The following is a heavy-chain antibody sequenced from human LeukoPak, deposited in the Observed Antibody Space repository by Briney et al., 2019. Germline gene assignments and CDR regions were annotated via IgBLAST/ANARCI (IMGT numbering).Heavy chain of an antibody. Sequence: SVKVSCKASGGTFSSYAISWVRQAPGQGLEWMGGIIPIFGTANYAQKFQGRVTITADKSTSTAYMELSSLRSEDTAVYYCAREFGYGGRHYFDYWGQGTLVTVSS. J-gene: IGHJ4*02. V-gene: IGHV1-69*06. CDR2: IIPIFGTA. D-gene: IGHD5-12*01. CDR1: GGTFSSYA. CDR3: AREFGYGGRHYFDY.